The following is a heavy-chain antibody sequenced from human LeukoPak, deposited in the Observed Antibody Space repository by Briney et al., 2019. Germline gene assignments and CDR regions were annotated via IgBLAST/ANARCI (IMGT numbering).Heavy chain of an antibody. CDR1: GGTFSSYA. CDR2: IIPILGIA. D-gene: IGHD3-10*01. J-gene: IGHJ6*02. Sequence: ASVKVSCKASGGTFSSYAISWVRQAPGQGLEWMGRIIPILGIANYAQKFQGRVTITADKSTSTAYMELSSLRSEDTAVYYCAGRGSGSYWSYYGMDVWAKGPRSPSP. CDR3: AGRGSGSYWSYYGMDV. V-gene: IGHV1-69*04.